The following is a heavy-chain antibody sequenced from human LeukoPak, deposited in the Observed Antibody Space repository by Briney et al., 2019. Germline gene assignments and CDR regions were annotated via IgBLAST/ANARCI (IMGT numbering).Heavy chain of an antibody. J-gene: IGHJ4*02. CDR3: AKEEESYGKPTFFDY. D-gene: IGHD1-26*01. CDR1: GFTFDDYA. CDR2: ISWNSGSI. Sequence: GGSLRLSCAASGFTFDDYAMHWVRQAPGKGLAWVSGISWNSGSIGYADSVKGRFTISRDNTKNSLYLQINSLRTEDTALYYCAKEEESYGKPTFFDYCGQGTLVTVS. V-gene: IGHV3-9*01.